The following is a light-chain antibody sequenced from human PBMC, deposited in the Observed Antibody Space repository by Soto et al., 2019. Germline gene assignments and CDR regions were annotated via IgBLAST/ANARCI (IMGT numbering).Light chain of an antibody. V-gene: IGLV1-44*01. J-gene: IGLJ2*01. CDR1: SSHIGSNS. CDR3: AAWDDSLNGVV. Sequence: QSVLTQPPSASGTPGQRVTISFSGSSSHIGSNSVNWYQQLPGTAPKLLMYSSNQRPSGVPDRFSGSKSGTSASLAISGLQSEDEADYYCAAWDDSLNGVVFGGGTKVTVL. CDR2: SSN.